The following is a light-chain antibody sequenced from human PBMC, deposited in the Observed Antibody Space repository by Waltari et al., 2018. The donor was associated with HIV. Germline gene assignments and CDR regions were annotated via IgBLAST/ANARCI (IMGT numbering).Light chain of an antibody. J-gene: IGLJ3*02. CDR2: YVI. Sequence: QSALTQPASVSGSPGKSITISCTGTSSDIGGYTWVSWYQQHPGKAPKLIIYYVIKRPSGVSNRFSGSKSGNTASLTISGLQAEDEADYYCCSYAGSPWVFGGGTKLTVL. CDR1: SSDIGGYTW. V-gene: IGLV2-23*02. CDR3: CSYAGSPWV.